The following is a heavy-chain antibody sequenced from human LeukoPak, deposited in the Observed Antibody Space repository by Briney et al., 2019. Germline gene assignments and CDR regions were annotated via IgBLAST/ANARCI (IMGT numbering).Heavy chain of an antibody. CDR1: GFNFNNYG. Sequence: GGSLRLSCAASGFNFNNYGMHWVRQAPGKGLEWVAFIRYDGSKRYYADSVKGRFTISRDNSKNTLYLQMNSLRAEDTAVYYCAKVEELQLWYPSALDYWGQGTLVTVSS. CDR2: IRYDGSKR. D-gene: IGHD3-10*01. CDR3: AKVEELQLWYPSALDY. J-gene: IGHJ4*02. V-gene: IGHV3-30*02.